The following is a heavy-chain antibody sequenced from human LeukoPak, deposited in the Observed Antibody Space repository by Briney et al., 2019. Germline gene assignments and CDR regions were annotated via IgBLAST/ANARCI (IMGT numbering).Heavy chain of an antibody. CDR1: GYTFTSYA. V-gene: IGHV1-69*13. J-gene: IGHJ5*02. CDR2: IIPIFGTA. Sequence: ASVKVSCKASGYTFTSYAISWVRRAPGQGLEWMGGIIPIFGTANYAQKFQGRVTITADESTSTAYMELSSLRSEDTAVYYCARIFDSSGYRTFDPWGQGTLVTVSS. CDR3: ARIFDSSGYRTFDP. D-gene: IGHD3-22*01.